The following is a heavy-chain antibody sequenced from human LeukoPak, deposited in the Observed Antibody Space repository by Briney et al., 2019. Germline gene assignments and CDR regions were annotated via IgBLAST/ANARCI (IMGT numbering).Heavy chain of an antibody. CDR2: INPNNGGT. J-gene: IGHJ4*02. D-gene: IGHD7-27*01. CDR3: ARDGLGTTTNFDY. V-gene: IGHV1-2*02. Sequence: ASVKVSCRASGYTFSGYYMHWVRQAPGQGLAWMGWINPNNGGTNYAQTFQGRVTMTRDTSISTAYMELSRLRSDDMAVYYCARDGLGTTTNFDYWGQGTLVTVSS. CDR1: GYTFSGYY.